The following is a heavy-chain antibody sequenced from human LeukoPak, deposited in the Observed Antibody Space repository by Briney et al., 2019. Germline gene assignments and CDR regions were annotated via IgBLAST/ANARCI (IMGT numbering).Heavy chain of an antibody. J-gene: IGHJ6*02. Sequence: ASVKVSCKASGGTFSSYAISWVRQAPGQGLEWMGRIIPILGIANYAQKFQGRVTITADKSTSTAYMELTSLRSEDTAVYYCASEYCSSTSCYRMDFYYYGMDVWGQGTTVTVSS. CDR3: ASEYCSSTSCYRMDFYYYGMDV. V-gene: IGHV1-69*04. CDR2: IIPILGIA. CDR1: GGTFSSYA. D-gene: IGHD2-2*02.